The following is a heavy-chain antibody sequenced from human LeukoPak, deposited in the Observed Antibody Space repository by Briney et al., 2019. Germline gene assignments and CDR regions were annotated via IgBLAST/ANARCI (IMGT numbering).Heavy chain of an antibody. CDR2: ISGSGGST. V-gene: IGHV3-23*01. D-gene: IGHD2-15*01. Sequence: GGSLSLSCAASGFTFSSYAMSWVRQAPGKGLEWVSAISGSGGSTYYADSVKGRFTISRDNSKNTLYLQMNSLRAEDTAVYYCAKVGCSGGSCYSGVRSYYYYGMDVWGQGTTVTVSS. CDR1: GFTFSSYA. CDR3: AKVGCSGGSCYSGVRSYYYYGMDV. J-gene: IGHJ6*02.